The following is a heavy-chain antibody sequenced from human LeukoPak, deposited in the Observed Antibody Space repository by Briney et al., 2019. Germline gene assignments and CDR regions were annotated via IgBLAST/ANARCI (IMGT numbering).Heavy chain of an antibody. CDR1: GGSISSYY. Sequence: PSETLSLTCTVSGGSISSYYWTWVRQPAGKGLEWIGRIYTSGGTNYNPSLKSRVTMSVDTSENRFSLKLTSVTAADTAVYYCARAPSYNLARLDVWGQGTTVTVSS. V-gene: IGHV4-4*07. CDR3: ARAPSYNLARLDV. CDR2: IYTSGGT. D-gene: IGHD1-1*01. J-gene: IGHJ6*02.